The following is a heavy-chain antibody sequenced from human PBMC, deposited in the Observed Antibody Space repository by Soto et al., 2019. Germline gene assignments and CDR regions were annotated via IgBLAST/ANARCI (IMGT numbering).Heavy chain of an antibody. CDR2: ISSSSSTI. V-gene: IGHV3-48*02. CDR1: GFTFSSYS. Sequence: EVQLVESGGGLVQPGGSLRLSCAASGFTFSSYSMNWVRQAPGKGLEWVSYISSSSSTIYYADSVKGRFTISRDNAKNSLYLQMNSLRDEATAVYYCARDHLVVVNRPYYFDYWGQVTLVTVSS. D-gene: IGHD2-15*01. J-gene: IGHJ4*02. CDR3: ARDHLVVVNRPYYFDY.